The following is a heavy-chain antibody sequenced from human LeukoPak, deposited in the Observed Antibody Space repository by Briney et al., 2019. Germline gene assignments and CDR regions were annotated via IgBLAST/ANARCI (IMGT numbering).Heavy chain of an antibody. CDR2: ISYDGSNK. Sequence: PGGSLRLSCAASGFTFSSYGMHWVRQAPGKGLEWVAVISYDGSNKYYADSVKGRFTISRDNSKNTLYLQMNSLRAEDTAVYYCAKLYYYDSSGYSGVDYWGQGTLVTVSS. CDR3: AKLYYYDSSGYSGVDY. D-gene: IGHD3-22*01. V-gene: IGHV3-30*18. CDR1: GFTFSSYG. J-gene: IGHJ4*02.